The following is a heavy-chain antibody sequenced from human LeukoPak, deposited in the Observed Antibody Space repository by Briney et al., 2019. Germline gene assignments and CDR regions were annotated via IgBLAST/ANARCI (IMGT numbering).Heavy chain of an antibody. D-gene: IGHD3-16*01. J-gene: IGHJ4*02. Sequence: PGGSLRLSCAASGFTVSSHYMSWVRQAQGMGLEWVSVIYSGGTTYYADSVKGRFTISRDNSKNTLYLQMNSLRAEDTAEYSCARDLGGYFDYWGQGTLVTVSS. V-gene: IGHV3-53*01. CDR3: ARDLGGYFDY. CDR2: IYSGGTT. CDR1: GFTVSSHY.